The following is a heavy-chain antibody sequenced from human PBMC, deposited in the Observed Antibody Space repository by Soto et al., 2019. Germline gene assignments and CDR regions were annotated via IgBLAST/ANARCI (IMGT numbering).Heavy chain of an antibody. CDR2: IRDSGGNT. D-gene: IGHD5-12*01. Sequence: EVQLLESGGGLKQPGGSLRLSCAASGFSFSSYAMSWVRQAPGKGLEWVSGIRDSGGNTYYADSVKGRFTISRDNYKNTLYLQMNSLRAEDTAVYYCAKSGGFSGYDWRGYYYYGMDVWGQGTTVTVSS. J-gene: IGHJ6*02. CDR1: GFSFSSYA. CDR3: AKSGGFSGYDWRGYYYYGMDV. V-gene: IGHV3-23*01.